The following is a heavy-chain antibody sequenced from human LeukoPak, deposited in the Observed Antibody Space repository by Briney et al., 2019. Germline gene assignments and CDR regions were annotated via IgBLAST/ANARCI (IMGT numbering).Heavy chain of an antibody. CDR2: ISSSGSTI. J-gene: IGHJ4*02. CDR1: GFTFSDYY. V-gene: IGHV3-11*01. CDR3: ARSSVVALFDY. D-gene: IGHD2-15*01. Sequence: GGSLRLPCAASGFTFSDYYMSWIRQAPGKGLEWVSYISSSGSTIYYADSVKGRFTISRDNAKNSLYLQMNSLRAEDTAVYYCARSSVVALFDYWGQGTLVTVSS.